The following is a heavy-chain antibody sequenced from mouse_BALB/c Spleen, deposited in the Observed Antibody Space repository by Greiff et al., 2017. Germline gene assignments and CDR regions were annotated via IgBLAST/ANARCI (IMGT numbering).Heavy chain of an antibody. D-gene: IGHD3-3*01. J-gene: IGHJ3*01. CDR3: ARDRAFAY. Sequence: DVQLVESGGGLVKPGGSLKLSCAASGFTFSSYAMSWVRQSPEKRLEWVAEISSGGSYTYYPDTVTGRFTIARDNAKNTLYLEMSSLRSEDTAMYYCARDRAFAYWGQGTLVTVSA. CDR2: ISSGGSYT. CDR1: GFTFSSYA. V-gene: IGHV5-9-4*01.